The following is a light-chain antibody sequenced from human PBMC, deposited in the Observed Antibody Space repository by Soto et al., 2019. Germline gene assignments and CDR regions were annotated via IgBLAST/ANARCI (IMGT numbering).Light chain of an antibody. V-gene: IGLV2-14*03. CDR2: DVN. CDR3: SPYAGDTTPSV. CDR1: SSDVGGYNY. J-gene: IGLJ1*01. Sequence: QSALTQPASVSGSPGQSITISCTGTSSDVGGYNYVSWYQHHPGKAPKLIIFDVNNRPSGVSYRFSASKSGNTASLTISGLQAEDEADYYCSPYAGDTTPSVFGSGTKLTVL.